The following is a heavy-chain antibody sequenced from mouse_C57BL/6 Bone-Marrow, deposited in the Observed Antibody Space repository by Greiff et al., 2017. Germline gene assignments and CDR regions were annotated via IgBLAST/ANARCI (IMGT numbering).Heavy chain of an antibody. CDR1: GFTFSSYA. Sequence: EVKVVESGGGLVKPGGSLKLSCAASGFTFSSYAMSWVRQTPEKRLEWVATISDGGSYTYYPDNVKGRFTISRDNAKNNLYLQMSHLKSEDTAMYYCARDPSNWGQGTSVTVSS. J-gene: IGHJ4*01. CDR2: ISDGGSYT. V-gene: IGHV5-4*01. CDR3: ARDPSN.